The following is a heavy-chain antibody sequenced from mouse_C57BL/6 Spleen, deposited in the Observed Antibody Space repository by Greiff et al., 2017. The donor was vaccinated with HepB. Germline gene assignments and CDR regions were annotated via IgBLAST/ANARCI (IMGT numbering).Heavy chain of an antibody. Sequence: EVKLVESGGGLVQPGGSLKLSCAASGFTFSDYYMYWVRQTPEKRLEWVAYISNGGGSTYYPDTVKGRFTISRDNAKNTLYLQMSRLKSEDTAMYYCARHDYGSMAWFAYWGQGTLVTVSA. CDR3: ARHDYGSMAWFAY. CDR1: GFTFSDYY. V-gene: IGHV5-12*01. J-gene: IGHJ3*01. D-gene: IGHD1-1*01. CDR2: ISNGGGST.